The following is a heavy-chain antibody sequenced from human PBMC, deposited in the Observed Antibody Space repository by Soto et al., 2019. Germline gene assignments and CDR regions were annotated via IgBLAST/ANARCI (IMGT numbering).Heavy chain of an antibody. V-gene: IGHV3-33*01. CDR3: ARDQGITMVRGVYYGMDV. CDR1: GFTFSSYG. Sequence: GGSLRFSCAASGFTFSSYGMHWVRHAPGKGLEWVAVIWYDGSNKYYADSVKGRFTISRDNSKNTLYLQMNSLRAEDTAVYYCARDQGITMVRGVYYGMDVWGQGTTVTVSS. D-gene: IGHD3-10*01. J-gene: IGHJ6*02. CDR2: IWYDGSNK.